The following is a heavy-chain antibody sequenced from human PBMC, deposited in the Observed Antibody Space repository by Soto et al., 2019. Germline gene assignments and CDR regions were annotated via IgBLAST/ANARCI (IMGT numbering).Heavy chain of an antibody. D-gene: IGHD3-3*01. Sequence: SETLSLTCTVSGGSISSGDYHWSWIRQPPGKGLEWIGFVYYTGNTYYNPSLKSRVTISVDTSKNQFSLKLSSVTAADTAVYYCARSDFWSGYYTDYWGQGTLVPVSS. CDR2: VYYTGNT. J-gene: IGHJ4*02. V-gene: IGHV4-30-4*08. CDR1: GGSISSGDYH. CDR3: ARSDFWSGYYTDY.